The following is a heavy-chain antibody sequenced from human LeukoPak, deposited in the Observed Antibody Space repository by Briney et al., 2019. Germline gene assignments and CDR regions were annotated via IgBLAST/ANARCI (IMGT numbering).Heavy chain of an antibody. Sequence: GGSLRLSCAASGFTVSSNFMSWVRQAPGQGLELVSVIYSGGNTYYADSVRGRFTIFRDNSKNTLHLQMNSLRAEDTAVYYCARDASPGYSGAWLDAFDIWGQGTMVTVSS. D-gene: IGHD5-12*01. CDR1: GFTVSSNF. J-gene: IGHJ3*02. CDR3: ARDASPGYSGAWLDAFDI. CDR2: IYSGGNT. V-gene: IGHV3-66*01.